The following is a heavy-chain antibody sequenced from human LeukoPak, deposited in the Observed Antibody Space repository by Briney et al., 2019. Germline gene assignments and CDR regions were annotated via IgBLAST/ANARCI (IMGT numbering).Heavy chain of an antibody. J-gene: IGHJ4*02. CDR3: ATSSGWDYYFDY. V-gene: IGHV1-46*01. CDR1: GYTFTSYY. D-gene: IGHD6-19*01. Sequence: ASVKVSCKASGYTFTSYYMHWVRQAPGQGLEWMGIINPSGGSTSYAQKFQGRVTMTRDTSTSTVYMELRSLRSEDTAVYYCATSSGWDYYFDYWGQGTLVTVSS. CDR2: INPSGGST.